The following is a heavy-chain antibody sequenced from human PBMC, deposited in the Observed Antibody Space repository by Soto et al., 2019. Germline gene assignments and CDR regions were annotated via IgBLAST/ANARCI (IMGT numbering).Heavy chain of an antibody. J-gene: IGHJ4*02. CDR2: INAGNGNT. D-gene: IGHD4-17*01. CDR1: GYTFTSYA. V-gene: IGHV1-3*01. Sequence: ASVKVSCKASGYTFTSYAMHWVRHAPGQRLEWMGWINAGNGNTKYSQKFQGRVTITRDTSASTAYMELSSLRSEDTAVYYCARGVATVTTVLDYWGQGTLVTVSS. CDR3: ARGVATVTTVLDY.